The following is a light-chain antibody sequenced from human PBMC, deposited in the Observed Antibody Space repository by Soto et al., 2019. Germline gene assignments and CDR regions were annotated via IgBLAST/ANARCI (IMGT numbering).Light chain of an antibody. CDR1: QSISSN. CDR3: QQFHDCPMT. CDR2: GAS. Sequence: EIVMTQSPATLSVSPGERATLSCRASQSISSNLAWYQQKPGQAPRLLISGASTRATGIPARFSGSGSGTDFTLTISSLQSADFAVYYCQQFHDCPMTFGPGTKVHIK. V-gene: IGKV3-15*01. J-gene: IGKJ3*01.